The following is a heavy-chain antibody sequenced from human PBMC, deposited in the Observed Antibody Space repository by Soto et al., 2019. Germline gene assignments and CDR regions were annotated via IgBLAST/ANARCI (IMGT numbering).Heavy chain of an antibody. Sequence: PSETLSLTCTVSGCSISSYYWSWIRQPPGKGLEWIGYIYYSGSTNYNPSLKSRVTISVDTPKKQFSLNLRSVTAADTAVYHCARMDSSGYYYFDSWGQGTLVTVSS. J-gene: IGHJ4*02. CDR1: GCSISSYY. D-gene: IGHD3-22*01. V-gene: IGHV4-59*01. CDR3: ARMDSSGYYYFDS. CDR2: IYYSGST.